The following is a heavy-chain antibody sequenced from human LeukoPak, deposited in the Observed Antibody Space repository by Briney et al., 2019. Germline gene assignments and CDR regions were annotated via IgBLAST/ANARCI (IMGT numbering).Heavy chain of an antibody. V-gene: IGHV3-23*01. CDR1: GFTFSSYT. D-gene: IGHD1-26*01. CDR3: AREGISGSSLARYYYYYMDV. J-gene: IGHJ6*03. Sequence: GGSLRLSCAASGFTFSSYTMNWVRQAPGKGLEWVSAIRGSGDRTHYADSVKGRFTISRDNSKNTLYLQMNSLRAEDTAVYYCAREGISGSSLARYYYYYMDVWGKGTTVTVSS. CDR2: IRGSGDRT.